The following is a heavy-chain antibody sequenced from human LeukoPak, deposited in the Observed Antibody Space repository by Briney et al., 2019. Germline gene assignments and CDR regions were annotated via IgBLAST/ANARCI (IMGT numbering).Heavy chain of an antibody. CDR2: INFDGSTT. CDR1: GFTFSNYW. V-gene: IGHV3-74*01. Sequence: GGSLRLSCAASGFTFSNYWMHWARQVLGKGLVWVSRINFDGSTTNYADSVQGRFTISRDNAKNTVYLQLNSLSAEDTAVYYCARGALKAYYCDYWGQGTPVTVSS. CDR3: ARGALKAYYCDY. J-gene: IGHJ4*02.